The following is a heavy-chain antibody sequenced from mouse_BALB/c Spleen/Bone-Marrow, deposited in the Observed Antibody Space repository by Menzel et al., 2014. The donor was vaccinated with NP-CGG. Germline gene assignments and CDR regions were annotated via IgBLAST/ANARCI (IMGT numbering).Heavy chain of an antibody. CDR2: INPYNDGT. D-gene: IGHD1-1*01. CDR3: ARSLLRADY. CDR1: GYTFTRYV. V-gene: IGHV1-14*01. J-gene: IGHJ4*01. Sequence: VQLQQPGPELVKPGASVKMSCKAPGYTFTRYVMYWVKQKPGQGLEWIGYINPYNDGTKYNEKFKGKATLTSDKSSSTAYMELSSLTSEDSAVYYCARSLLRADYWGQGTSVTVSS.